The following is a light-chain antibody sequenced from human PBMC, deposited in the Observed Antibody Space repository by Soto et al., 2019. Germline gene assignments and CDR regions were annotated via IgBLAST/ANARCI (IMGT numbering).Light chain of an antibody. CDR3: QQYGSSRT. Sequence: ESVLTQSPGTLSLSPGERATLSCRASQSVNSNYLAWYQQKPGQAPRLLIYGASSRATGIPDRFSGSGSGTDFTLTISSLETEDIAVYYCQQYGSSRTFGQGTKIEIK. J-gene: IGKJ1*01. CDR2: GAS. CDR1: QSVNSNY. V-gene: IGKV3-20*01.